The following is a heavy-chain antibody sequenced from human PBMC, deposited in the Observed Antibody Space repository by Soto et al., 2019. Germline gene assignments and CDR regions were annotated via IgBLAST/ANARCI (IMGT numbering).Heavy chain of an antibody. Sequence: GGSLRLSCAASGFTFSTYWMSWVLQAPGKGLEWVANIKQDGSEKYYVDSVKGRFTISRDNAKNSLYLQMNSLRAEDTAVYYCARESHDSSGYYTDYWGQGTLVTVSS. CDR1: GFTFSTYW. CDR2: IKQDGSEK. D-gene: IGHD3-22*01. CDR3: ARESHDSSGYYTDY. V-gene: IGHV3-7*01. J-gene: IGHJ4*02.